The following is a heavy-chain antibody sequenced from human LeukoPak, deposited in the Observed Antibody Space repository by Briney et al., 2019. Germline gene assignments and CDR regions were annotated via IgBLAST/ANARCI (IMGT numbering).Heavy chain of an antibody. V-gene: IGHV4-59*01. Sequence: SETLSLTCTVSGGSISSYYWSWIRQPPGKGLEWIGYIDYSGSTNYNPSLKSRVTISVDTSKNQFSLKLSSVTAADTAVYYCARGTRLLWFGELLAWFDPWGQGTLVTVSS. CDR2: IDYSGST. CDR3: ARGTRLLWFGELLAWFDP. CDR1: GGSISSYY. D-gene: IGHD3-10*01. J-gene: IGHJ5*02.